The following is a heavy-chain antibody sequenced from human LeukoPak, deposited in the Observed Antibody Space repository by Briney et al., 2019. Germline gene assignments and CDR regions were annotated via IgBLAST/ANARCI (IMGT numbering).Heavy chain of an antibody. Sequence: QPGGSLRLSCAASGFTFSSYEMNWVRQAPGKGLEWVSYISSSGSTIYYADSVKGRFTISRDNSKNTLYLQMNSLRAEDTAVYYCAKDQIMWVVLDAFDIWGQGTMVTVSS. D-gene: IGHD3-16*01. CDR2: ISSSGSTI. CDR3: AKDQIMWVVLDAFDI. J-gene: IGHJ3*02. CDR1: GFTFSSYE. V-gene: IGHV3-48*03.